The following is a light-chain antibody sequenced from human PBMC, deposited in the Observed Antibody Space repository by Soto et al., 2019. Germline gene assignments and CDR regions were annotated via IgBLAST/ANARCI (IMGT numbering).Light chain of an antibody. J-gene: IGLJ2*01. CDR3: QSYDSSLSGSKV. Sequence: QPVLTQPPSVSGAPGQRVTISCTGSSSNIGAGYDVHWYQQLPGTAPKLLIYGNSNRPSGVPDRFSGFKSGTSASLAITGLQAEDEADYYCQSYDSSLSGSKVFGGGTKLTVL. CDR2: GNS. V-gene: IGLV1-40*01. CDR1: SSNIGAGYD.